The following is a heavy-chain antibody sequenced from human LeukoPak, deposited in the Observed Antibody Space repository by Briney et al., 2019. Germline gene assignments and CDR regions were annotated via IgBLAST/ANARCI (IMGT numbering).Heavy chain of an antibody. J-gene: IGHJ6*02. V-gene: IGHV3-7*03. Sequence: GGSLRLSCAASGFTFSNFTMNWARQAPGKGLEWVASINHNGNVNYYVDSVKGRFTISRDNAKNSLYLQMSNLRAEDTAVYFCARGGGLDVWGQGATVTVSS. CDR3: ARGGGLDV. D-gene: IGHD3-16*01. CDR2: INHNGNVN. CDR1: GFTFSNFT.